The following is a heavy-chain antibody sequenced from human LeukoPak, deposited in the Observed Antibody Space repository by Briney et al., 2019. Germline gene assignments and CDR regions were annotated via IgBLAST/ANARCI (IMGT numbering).Heavy chain of an antibody. J-gene: IGHJ4*02. CDR2: ISYDGSNK. CDR1: GFTFSSYG. V-gene: IGHV3-30*18. Sequence: GRSLRLSCAASGFTFSSYGMHWVRQAPGKGLEWVAVISYDGSNKYYADSVKGRFTISRDNSKNTLYLQMNSLRAEDTAVYYCAKAGDCGFDYWGQGTLVTVSS. CDR3: AKAGDCGFDY. D-gene: IGHD2-21*02.